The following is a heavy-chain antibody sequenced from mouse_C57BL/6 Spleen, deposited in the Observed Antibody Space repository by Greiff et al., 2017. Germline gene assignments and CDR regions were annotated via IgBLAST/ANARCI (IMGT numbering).Heavy chain of an antibody. J-gene: IGHJ2*01. V-gene: IGHV1-20*01. Sequence: VQLQQSGPELVKPGDSVKISCKASGYSFTGYFMNWVMQSHGKSLEWIGRINPYNGDTFYNQKFKGKATLTVDESSSTAHMELRSLTSEDSAVYYCAKISDYGGYFDYWGQGTTLTVSS. CDR2: INPYNGDT. D-gene: IGHD2-4*01. CDR1: GYSFTGYF. CDR3: AKISDYGGYFDY.